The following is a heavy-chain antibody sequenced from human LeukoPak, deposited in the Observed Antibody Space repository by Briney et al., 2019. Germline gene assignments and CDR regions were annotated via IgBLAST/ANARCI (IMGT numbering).Heavy chain of an antibody. J-gene: IGHJ4*02. D-gene: IGHD3-10*01. CDR2: ISYNQNIQ. CDR3: AKIRGLLSFGESPGWFDY. CDR1: GFIFSGSS. Sequence: GGSLRLSCAASGFIFSGSSMHWVRQAPGKGLEWVAVISYNQNIQYYADSVKGRFTISRDNSKNTVYLQMNNVRAEDTAVYYCAKIRGLLSFGESPGWFDYWGQGTLVTVSS. V-gene: IGHV3-30-3*02.